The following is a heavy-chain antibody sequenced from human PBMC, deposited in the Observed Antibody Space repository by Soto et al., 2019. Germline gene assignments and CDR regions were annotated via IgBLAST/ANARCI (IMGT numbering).Heavy chain of an antibody. CDR2: IYYSGRT. V-gene: IGHV4-39*01. J-gene: IGHJ5*02. CDR3: ARVTLSSTWSNNWFDP. Sequence: QLQLQESGPGLVKPSETLSLTCTVSGGSISSSSYYWGWIRQPPGKGLEWIGSIYYSGRTYYNPARKSRVTISVDTSNNQFSLKLSSVTAADTAVYYCARVTLSSTWSNNWFDPWGQGTLVTVSS. CDR1: GGSISSSSYY. D-gene: IGHD6-13*01.